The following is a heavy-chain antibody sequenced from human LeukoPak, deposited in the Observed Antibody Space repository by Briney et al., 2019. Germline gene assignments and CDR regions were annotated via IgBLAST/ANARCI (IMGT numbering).Heavy chain of an antibody. CDR2: IKSKIDGGTT. J-gene: IGHJ4*02. CDR3: TTDPLYGGSFNYYFDY. V-gene: IGHV3-15*01. CDR1: GFTFSSYA. D-gene: IGHD1-26*01. Sequence: PGGSLRLSCAASGFTFSSYAMSWVRQAPGKGLEWVGRIKSKIDGGTTDYAAPVKGRFTISRDDSKNTLYLQMNSLKTEDTAMYFCTTDPLYGGSFNYYFDYWGQGALVAVSS.